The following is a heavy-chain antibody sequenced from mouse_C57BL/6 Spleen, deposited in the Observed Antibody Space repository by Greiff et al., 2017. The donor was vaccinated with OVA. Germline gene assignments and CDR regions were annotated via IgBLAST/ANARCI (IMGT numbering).Heavy chain of an antibody. CDR3: ARRTTPLLCDY. Sequence: EVQLQQSGPELVKPGASVKISCKASGYTFTDYYMNWVKQSHGKSLEWIGDINPNNGGTSYTQTFTGQPTLPVDKSSSTAYMELRSRTSEDSAVYYCARRTTPLLCDYWGQGTTLTVSA. CDR2: INPNNGGT. V-gene: IGHV1-26*01. J-gene: IGHJ2*01. D-gene: IGHD5-5*01. CDR1: GYTFTDYY.